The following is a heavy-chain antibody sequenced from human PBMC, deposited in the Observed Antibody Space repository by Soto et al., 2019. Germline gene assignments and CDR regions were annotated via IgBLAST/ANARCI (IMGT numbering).Heavy chain of an antibody. V-gene: IGHV1-46*01. CDR1: GYRFTSYH. CDR3: ARSHDSSGYSFFDY. CDR2: INPSGGST. J-gene: IGHJ4*02. D-gene: IGHD3-22*01. Sequence: ASVKVSCKASGYRFTSYHIHWVRQAPGQGLVWMGIINPSGGSTKYAQKFQGRVTMARDTSTSTVYMDLSSLRSEDTAVYYCARSHDSSGYSFFDYWGRGTLVTVS.